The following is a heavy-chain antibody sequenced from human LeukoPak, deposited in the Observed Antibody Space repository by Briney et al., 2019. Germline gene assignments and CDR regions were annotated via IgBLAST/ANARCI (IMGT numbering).Heavy chain of an antibody. CDR1: GGSISSGDYY. D-gene: IGHD1-14*01. J-gene: IGHJ4*02. CDR2: IYYTGST. CDR3: ARGYSSFDY. V-gene: IGHV4-30-4*08. Sequence: SETLSLTCTVSGGSISSGDYYWSWIRQPPGKGLEWIGYIYYTGSTYYNPSLKSRVTISVDRSKNQFSLNLSSVTAADTAVYYCARGYSSFDYWGQGTLVIVSS.